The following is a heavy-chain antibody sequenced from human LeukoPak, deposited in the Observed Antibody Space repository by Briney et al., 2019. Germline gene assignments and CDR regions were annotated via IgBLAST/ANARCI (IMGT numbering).Heavy chain of an antibody. Sequence: GASVKVSCKTSGYSFTSYDINWVRQATGQGLEWMGWTSPNSGNTGYAQQFQGRVTITANTSINTAYMELSSLRSEDTAVYYCARRVPSLDYWGQGTLVTVSS. J-gene: IGHJ4*02. CDR1: GYSFTSYD. CDR2: TSPNSGNT. V-gene: IGHV1-8*03. CDR3: ARRVPSLDY.